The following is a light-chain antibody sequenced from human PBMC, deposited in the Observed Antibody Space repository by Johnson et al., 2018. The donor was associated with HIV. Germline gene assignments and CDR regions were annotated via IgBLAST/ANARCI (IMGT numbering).Light chain of an antibody. V-gene: IGLV1-51*02. Sequence: QSVLTQPPSVSAAPGQKVTISCSGSTSNIEDNSVSWYQLFPGTAPKLLIYENNRRPSGIPDRFSGSKSGTSATLGITGLKAGAEADYYCGTWDRCLSAHYVIGTGNNVTVL. CDR3: GTWDRCLSAHYV. CDR1: TSNIEDNS. J-gene: IGLJ1*01. CDR2: ENN.